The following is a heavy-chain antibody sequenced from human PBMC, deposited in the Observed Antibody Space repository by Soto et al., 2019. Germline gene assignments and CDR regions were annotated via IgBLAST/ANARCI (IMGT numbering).Heavy chain of an antibody. CDR3: ARSGCTSTSCYVVWFDP. J-gene: IGHJ5*02. V-gene: IGHV3-21*01. Sequence: EVQVVESGGGLVKPGGSLRLSCVASGFNFSNYGMNWIRQAPGKGLEWVSFISSSRSYISYADSVKGRFTISRDNAKNSVSLHMNSLRAEDTAVYYCARSGCTSTSCYVVWFDPWGQGTLVTVSS. D-gene: IGHD2-2*01. CDR2: ISSSRSYI. CDR1: GFNFSNYG.